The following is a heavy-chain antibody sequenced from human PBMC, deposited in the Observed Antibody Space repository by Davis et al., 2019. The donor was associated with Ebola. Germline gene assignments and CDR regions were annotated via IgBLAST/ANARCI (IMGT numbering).Heavy chain of an antibody. CDR1: GFIFSNYA. D-gene: IGHD2-15*01. Sequence: GESLKISCAASGFIFSNYAMTWVRQAPGKGLEWVSVVNGAGGGTFYADSVKGRFTISRDNSKNTLYLQMNSLRADDTAVYFCAKDLFCSGGNCFPMAFDIWGQGTMVTVSS. V-gene: IGHV3-23*01. J-gene: IGHJ3*02. CDR2: VNGAGGGT. CDR3: AKDLFCSGGNCFPMAFDI.